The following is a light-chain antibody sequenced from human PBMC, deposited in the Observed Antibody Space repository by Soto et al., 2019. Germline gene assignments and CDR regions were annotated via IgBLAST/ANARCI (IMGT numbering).Light chain of an antibody. CDR1: ESVGSN. Sequence: EIALTQSPGTLSLSPGERAVLSCRASESVGSNVAWYQQKPGQAPRLLIYDASSRATGIPDRFSGGGSGTDFTLTISRLEPEDFAVYYCQQFSSYPLTFGGGTKVDIK. CDR2: DAS. J-gene: IGKJ4*01. V-gene: IGKV3-20*01. CDR3: QQFSSYPLT.